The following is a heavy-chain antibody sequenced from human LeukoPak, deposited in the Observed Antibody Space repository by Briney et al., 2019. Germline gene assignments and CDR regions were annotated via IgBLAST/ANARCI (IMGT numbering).Heavy chain of an antibody. J-gene: IGHJ5*02. Sequence: GGALRLSCAASGFTFSSYDMTWVRQAPGRGLEWVSSIRPSGDNTYYGDSVKGRFTISRDNSKNTVYLQMNNMRVDDTAVYYCARVAGWHWFDPWGQGTLATVSS. V-gene: IGHV3-23*01. D-gene: IGHD6-19*01. CDR3: ARVAGWHWFDP. CDR2: IRPSGDNT. CDR1: GFTFSSYD.